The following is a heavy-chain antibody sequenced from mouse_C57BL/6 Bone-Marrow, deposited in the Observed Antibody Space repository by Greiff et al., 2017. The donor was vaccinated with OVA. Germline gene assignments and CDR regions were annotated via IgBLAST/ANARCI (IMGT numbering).Heavy chain of an antibody. J-gene: IGHJ3*01. Sequence: LQESGAELARPGASVKLSCKASGYTFTSYGISWVKQRTGQGLEWIGEIYPRSGNTYYNEKFKGKATLTADKSSSTAYMELRSLTSEDSAVYFCAISYYSNYGFAYWGQGTLVTVSA. CDR1: GYTFTSYG. CDR3: AISYYSNYGFAY. V-gene: IGHV1-81*01. CDR2: IYPRSGNT. D-gene: IGHD2-5*01.